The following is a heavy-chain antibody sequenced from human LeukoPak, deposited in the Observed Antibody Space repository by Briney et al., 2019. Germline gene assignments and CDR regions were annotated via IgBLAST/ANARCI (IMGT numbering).Heavy chain of an antibody. CDR3: ERGEAQATYYDFWSGSTTSNWFDL. J-gene: IGHJ5*02. Sequence: SVKVSCKASGGTFSSYTISWVRQAPGQGLEWMGRIIPILGIANYAQKVQGRVTITADKCTSTANLELSSLRTEDTAVYYCERGEAQATYYDFWSGSTTSNWFDLWGQGTLVTVSS. CDR2: IIPILGIA. CDR1: GGTFSSYT. D-gene: IGHD3-3*01. V-gene: IGHV1-69*02.